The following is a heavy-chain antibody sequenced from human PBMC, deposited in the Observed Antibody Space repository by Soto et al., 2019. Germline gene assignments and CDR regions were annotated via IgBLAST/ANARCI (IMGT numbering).Heavy chain of an antibody. CDR1: GGSISTYY. CDR3: ARETVAGTDNWFDP. CDR2: IYTSGYT. Sequence: SETLSLTCTVSGGSISTYYWNWIRQPAGKRLEWLGRIYTSGYTKYNPSLKSRVTMSLDTSKRQFSLKLSSVTAADTAVYYCARETVAGTDNWFDPWGQGILVTV. D-gene: IGHD6-19*01. J-gene: IGHJ5*02. V-gene: IGHV4-4*07.